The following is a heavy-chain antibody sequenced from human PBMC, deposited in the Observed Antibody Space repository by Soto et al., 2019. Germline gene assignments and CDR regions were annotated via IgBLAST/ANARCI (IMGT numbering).Heavy chain of an antibody. CDR1: GFTFGSYA. CDR2: ISALGGDT. V-gene: IGHV3-23*01. J-gene: IGHJ4*02. Sequence: PGGSLRLSCAASGFTFGSYAMSWVRQAPGKGLEWVSSISALGGDTYYADSVRGRFTITRDNSKNTLYLHINSLRAEDTALYYCAKSKSSYLYYFDYWGQGTPVTVS. D-gene: IGHD2-15*01. CDR3: AKSKSSYLYYFDY.